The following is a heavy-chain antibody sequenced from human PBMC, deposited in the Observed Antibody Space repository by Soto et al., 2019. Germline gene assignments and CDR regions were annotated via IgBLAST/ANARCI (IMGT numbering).Heavy chain of an antibody. CDR3: TTDATVTCAFDI. D-gene: IGHD4-17*01. CDR1: GFTFSNAW. J-gene: IGHJ3*02. CDR2: IKSKTDGGTT. V-gene: IGHV3-15*01. Sequence: EVQLVESGGGLVKPGGSLRLSCAASGFTFSNAWMSWVRQAPGKGLEWVGRIKSKTDGGTTDYAAPVKGRFTISRDDSKNTLYLQMNSLKTEDTAVYYCTTDATVTCAFDIWGQGTMVTVSS.